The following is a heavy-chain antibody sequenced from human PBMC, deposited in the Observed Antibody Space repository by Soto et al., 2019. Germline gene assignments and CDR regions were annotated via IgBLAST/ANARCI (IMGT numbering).Heavy chain of an antibody. D-gene: IGHD5-12*01. J-gene: IGHJ6*02. CDR1: GYTFTSYY. V-gene: IGHV1-46*01. Sequence: QVQLVQSGAEVKKPGASVKVSCKASGYTFTSYYMHWVRQAPGQGLEWMGIINPSGGSTSYAQKFQGRVAMTRDTSTSTVYMELSSLRSEDTAVYYCARDDVEMATITGYYYYGMDVWGQGTTVTVSS. CDR2: INPSGGST. CDR3: ARDDVEMATITGYYYYGMDV.